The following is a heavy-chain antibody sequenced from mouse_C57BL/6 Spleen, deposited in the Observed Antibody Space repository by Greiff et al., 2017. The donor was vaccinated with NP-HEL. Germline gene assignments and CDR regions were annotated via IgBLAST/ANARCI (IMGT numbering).Heavy chain of an antibody. D-gene: IGHD1-1*01. CDR1: GFTFSSYG. J-gene: IGHJ1*03. CDR3: ARGDYGSSYVGYFDV. V-gene: IGHV5-6*02. CDR2: ISSGGSYT. Sequence: DVMLVESGGDLVKPGGSLKLSCAASGFTFSSYGMSWVRQTPDKRLEWVATISSGGSYTYYPDSVKGRFTISRDNAKNTLYLQMSSLKSEDTAMYYCARGDYGSSYVGYFDVWGTGTTVTVSS.